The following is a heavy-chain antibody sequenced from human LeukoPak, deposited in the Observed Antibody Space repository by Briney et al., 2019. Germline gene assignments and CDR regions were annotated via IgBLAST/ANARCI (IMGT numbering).Heavy chain of an antibody. Sequence: GGSLRLSCVASGFPFSSYWMTWVRQAPGKGLEWVANIKQDGSRKSYVDSVKGRFTISRDNAKNSLYLQMNSLRAEDTAIYYCTRVGYIDEGIDHWGQGTLVTVSS. CDR2: IKQDGSRK. V-gene: IGHV3-7*04. J-gene: IGHJ4*02. D-gene: IGHD5-24*01. CDR1: GFPFSSYW. CDR3: TRVGYIDEGIDH.